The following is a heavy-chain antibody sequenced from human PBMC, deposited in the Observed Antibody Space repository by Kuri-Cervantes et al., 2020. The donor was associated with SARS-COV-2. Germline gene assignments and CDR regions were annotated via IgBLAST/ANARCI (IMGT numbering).Heavy chain of an antibody. Sequence: SETLSLTCTVSGGSISSHYWSWIRQPPGKGLEWIGYIYYCWSTYYNPSLKSRVTISVDTSKNQFSLKLSSVTAADTAVYYCAGCTTYYDFWSGYPPSYYYYYMDVWGKGTTVTVSS. D-gene: IGHD3-3*01. CDR3: AGCTTYYDFWSGYPPSYYYYYMDV. J-gene: IGHJ6*03. V-gene: IGHV4-59*04. CDR1: GGSISSHY. CDR2: IYYCWST.